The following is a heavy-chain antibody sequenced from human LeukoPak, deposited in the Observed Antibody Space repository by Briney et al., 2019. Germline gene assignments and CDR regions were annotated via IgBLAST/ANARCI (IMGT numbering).Heavy chain of an antibody. J-gene: IGHJ5*02. CDR1: GGSISSSSYY. Sequence: SETLSLTCTVSGGSISSSSYYWGWIRQPPGKGLEWIGSIYYSGSTFYNPSLKSRVTISVDTSKNQFSLKLSSVTAADTAVYYCARGLLLWFGEHPLGLDPWGQGTLVTVSS. CDR2: IYYSGST. CDR3: ARGLLLWFGEHPLGLDP. V-gene: IGHV4-39*07. D-gene: IGHD3-10*01.